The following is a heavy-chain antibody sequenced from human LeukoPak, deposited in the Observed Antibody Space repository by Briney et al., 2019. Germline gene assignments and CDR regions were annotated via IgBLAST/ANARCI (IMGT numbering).Heavy chain of an antibody. D-gene: IGHD3-22*01. Sequence: SETLSLTCTVSGGSISSSSYYWGWIRQPPGKGLEWIGSIYYSGSTYYNPSLKSRVTISVDTSKNQCSLKLSSVTAADTAVYYCARRRTTYYYDSSGYSQLVYYYYMDVRGKGTAVTVSS. J-gene: IGHJ6*03. CDR3: ARRRTTYYYDSSGYSQLVYYYYMDV. V-gene: IGHV4-39*01. CDR1: GGSISSSSYY. CDR2: IYYSGST.